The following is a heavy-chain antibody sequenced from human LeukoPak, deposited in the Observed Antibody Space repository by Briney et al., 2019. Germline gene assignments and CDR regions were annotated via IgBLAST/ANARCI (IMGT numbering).Heavy chain of an antibody. CDR1: GYTFTSYY. Sequence: ASVKVSCKASGYTFTSYYMHWVRQAPGQGLEWMGWINPNSGGTNYAQKFQGRVTMTRDTSISTAYMELSRLRSDDTAVYYCARPYGSGSYTTGFDFDYWGQGTLVTVSS. CDR2: INPNSGGT. CDR3: ARPYGSGSYTTGFDFDY. V-gene: IGHV1-2*02. J-gene: IGHJ4*02. D-gene: IGHD3-10*01.